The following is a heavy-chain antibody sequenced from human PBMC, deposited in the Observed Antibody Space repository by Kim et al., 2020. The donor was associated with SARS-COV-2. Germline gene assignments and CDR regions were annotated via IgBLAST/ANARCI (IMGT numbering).Heavy chain of an antibody. CDR2: IYYSGST. V-gene: IGHV4-59*01. CDR1: GGSISSYY. D-gene: IGHD3-3*01. J-gene: IGHJ3*02. CDR3: ARAPGVTIFGVVSSFDI. Sequence: SETLSLTCTVSGGSISSYYWSWIRQPPGKGLEWIGYIYYSGSTNYNPSLKSPVTISVDTSKNQFSLKLSSVTAADTAVYYCARAPGVTIFGVVSSFDIWGQGTMVTVSS.